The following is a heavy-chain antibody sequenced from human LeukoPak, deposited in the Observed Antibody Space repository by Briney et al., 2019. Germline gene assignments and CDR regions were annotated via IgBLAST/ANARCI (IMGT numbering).Heavy chain of an antibody. CDR3: AKDFGSASSGYGNFDY. D-gene: IGHD3-22*01. CDR1: GFSFSNYS. Sequence: GGSLGLSCVGSGFSFSNYSLNWVRQTPGKGLEWVSSISKGSGYIYQSDSVKGRFTISRDNSKNTLYLQMNSLRAEDTAVYYCAKDFGSASSGYGNFDYWGQGTLVTVSS. CDR2: ISKGSGYI. V-gene: IGHV3-21*01. J-gene: IGHJ4*02.